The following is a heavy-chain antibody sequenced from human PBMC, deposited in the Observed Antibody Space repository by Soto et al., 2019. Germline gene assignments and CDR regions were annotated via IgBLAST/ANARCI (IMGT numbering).Heavy chain of an antibody. CDR2: INPNSGAT. J-gene: IGHJ4*02. CDR1: GYPFTGYY. Sequence: QVQLLQSGAEVKKPGASVKVSCKASGYPFTGYYLHWVRQAPGQGLEWMGWINPNSGATNYLQKVQGWVTMTRDTSNNTAYMGLTRLKADDTAVYFCTRGGPMAVLLITTTAQRFDYWGQGTLVTVSS. CDR3: TRGGPMAVLLITTTAQRFDY. D-gene: IGHD3-3*01. V-gene: IGHV1-2*04.